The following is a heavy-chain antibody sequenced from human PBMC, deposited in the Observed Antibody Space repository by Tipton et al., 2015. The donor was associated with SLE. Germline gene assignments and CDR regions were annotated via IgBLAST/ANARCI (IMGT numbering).Heavy chain of an antibody. V-gene: IGHV4-39*07. CDR3: ARDRTGGGVYYFDY. J-gene: IGHJ4*02. Sequence: TLSLTCTVSGGSISSSSYYWGWIRQPPGKGLEWIGSIYYSGSTYHNPSLKSPVTISVDTPKNQFSRKLSSVTAPDTAVYYCARDRTGGGVYYFDYWGQGTLVTVSS. CDR1: GGSISSSSYY. CDR2: IYYSGST. D-gene: IGHD1-14*01.